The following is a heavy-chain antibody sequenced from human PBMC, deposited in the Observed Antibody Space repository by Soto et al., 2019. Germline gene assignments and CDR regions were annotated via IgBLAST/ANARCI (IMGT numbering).Heavy chain of an antibody. D-gene: IGHD2-21*01. CDR2: ISTGNGNT. V-gene: IGHV1-3*04. Sequence: ASVKVSCKTSGYTFTDYAIHWVLQAPGQTLEWMGWISTGNGNTKFSQKFQGRVTITRDTSATTAYMELTSLRSEDTAVYYCAKGSRMWTPDYWGQGTLVTVSS. J-gene: IGHJ4*02. CDR3: AKGSRMWTPDY. CDR1: GYTFTDYA.